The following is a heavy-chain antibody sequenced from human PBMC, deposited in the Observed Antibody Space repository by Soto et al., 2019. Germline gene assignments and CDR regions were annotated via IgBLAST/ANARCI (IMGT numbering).Heavy chain of an antibody. J-gene: IGHJ4*02. V-gene: IGHV4-31*03. CDR2: IYYSGST. CDR3: ARDRIARLQPYGDYVGI. Sequence: SETLSLTCTVSGGSISSGGYYWSWIRQHPGKGLEWIGYIYYSGSTYYNPSLKSRVTISVDTSRNQFSLKLSSVTAADTAVYYCARDRIARLQPYGDYVGIWGQGTLVTVSS. D-gene: IGHD4-17*01. CDR1: GGSISSGGYY.